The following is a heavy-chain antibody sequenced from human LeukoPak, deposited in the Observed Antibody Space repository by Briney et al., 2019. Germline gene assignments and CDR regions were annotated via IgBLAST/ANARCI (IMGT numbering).Heavy chain of an antibody. V-gene: IGHV3-23*01. CDR3: AKSLFTSATGTGRAFHI. CDR1: GFSFSAYP. J-gene: IGHJ3*02. Sequence: GGSLRLSCAASGFSFSAYPMGWVRQAPGKGLQRLSGISASGDVTFHADRVKGRFAISRDNSKNTLYLQMTGLRAGDTAEYYCAKSLFTSATGTGRAFHIWGQGPMVTVSS. CDR2: ISASGDVT. D-gene: IGHD1-1*01.